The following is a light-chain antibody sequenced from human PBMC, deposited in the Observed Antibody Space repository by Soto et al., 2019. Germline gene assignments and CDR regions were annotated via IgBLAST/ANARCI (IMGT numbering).Light chain of an antibody. Sequence: EIVLTQSPATLSLSPGERATLSCGASQTITSAYLAWYQLRPGLAPRLLFYDASNRPTGVPDRFSGSGSGTDFTLTISRLEPEDFAVYYCQQYDTSHLTFGGGTKVEIK. J-gene: IGKJ4*01. CDR1: QTITSAY. V-gene: IGKV3D-20*01. CDR2: DAS. CDR3: QQYDTSHLT.